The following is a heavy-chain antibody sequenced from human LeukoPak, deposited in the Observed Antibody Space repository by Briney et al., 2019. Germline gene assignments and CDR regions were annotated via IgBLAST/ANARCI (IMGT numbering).Heavy chain of an antibody. J-gene: IGHJ4*02. CDR3: ARDFLRDTLAAIPIDH. CDR1: GFTFSSYW. V-gene: IGHV3-7*03. CDR2: IKQDGSEK. Sequence: GGSLRLSCAASGFTFSSYWMSWVRQAPGKGLEWVANIKQDGSEKYYVDSVKGRFTISRDNPKNVLYLDMNSLRADDTAVYYCARDFLRDTLAAIPIDHWGQGTQVTVSS. D-gene: IGHD2-15*01.